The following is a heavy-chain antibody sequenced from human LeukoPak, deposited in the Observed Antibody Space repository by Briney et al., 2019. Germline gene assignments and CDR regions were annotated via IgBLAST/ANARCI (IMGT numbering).Heavy chain of an antibody. D-gene: IGHD2-21*02. CDR1: GFTFSSYG. CDR3: AKGCGGDCYHFDY. CDR2: ISYDGSNK. V-gene: IGHV3-30*18. Sequence: TGGSLRLSCAASGFTFSSYGMHWVRQAPGKGLEWVAVISYDGSNKYYADSVKGRFTISRDNSKNTLYLQMNSLRAEDTAVYYCAKGCGGDCYHFDYWGQGTLVTVSS. J-gene: IGHJ4*02.